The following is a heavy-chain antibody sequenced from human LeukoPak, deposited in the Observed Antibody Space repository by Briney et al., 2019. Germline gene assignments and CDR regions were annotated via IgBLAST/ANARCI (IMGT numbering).Heavy chain of an antibody. CDR2: ISGRDGST. V-gene: IGHV3-23*01. Sequence: GGSLRLSCAAPGFTFSNYAMSWVRQAPGKGLEWVSGISGRDGSTYDADSVKGRFTISRDNAKNTLYLQMNSLRAEDTAVYYCARERRDAFDIWGQGTMVTVSS. CDR1: GFTFSNYA. J-gene: IGHJ3*02. CDR3: ARERRDAFDI.